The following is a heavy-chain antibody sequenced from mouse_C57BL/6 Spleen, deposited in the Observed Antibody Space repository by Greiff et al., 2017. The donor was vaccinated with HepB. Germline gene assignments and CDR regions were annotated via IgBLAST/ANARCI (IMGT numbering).Heavy chain of an antibody. V-gene: IGHV1-26*01. CDR2: INPNNGGT. Sequence: EVQLQQSGPELVKPGASVKISCKASGYTFTDYYMNWVKQSHGKSLEWIGDINPNNGGTSYNQKFKGKATLTVDKSSSTAYMELRSLTSEDSAVYDCAREGTAQGFAYWGQGTLVTVSA. J-gene: IGHJ3*01. D-gene: IGHD3-2*02. CDR1: GYTFTDYY. CDR3: AREGTAQGFAY.